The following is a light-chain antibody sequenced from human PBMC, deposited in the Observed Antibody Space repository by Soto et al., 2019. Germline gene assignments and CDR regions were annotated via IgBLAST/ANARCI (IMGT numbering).Light chain of an antibody. CDR2: EVS. Sequence: QSALTQPPSASGSPGQSVTISCTGTSXDVGKYDYVSWFQHHPGKAPRLIIYEVSKRPSGVPDRFSGSKSGSTASLTVSGLQTEDEADYYCNSYVAGSNVFGTGTKVTVL. J-gene: IGLJ1*01. CDR3: NSYVAGSNV. CDR1: SXDVGKYDY. V-gene: IGLV2-8*01.